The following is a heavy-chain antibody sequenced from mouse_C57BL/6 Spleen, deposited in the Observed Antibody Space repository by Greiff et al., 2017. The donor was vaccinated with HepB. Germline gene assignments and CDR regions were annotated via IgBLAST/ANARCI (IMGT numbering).Heavy chain of an antibody. CDR1: GYTFTSYW. Sequence: QVQLKQPGAELVMPGASVKLSCQASGYTFTSYWMHWVKQRPGQGLDWIGEIDPSDSYTNYTQKFKGKSTLPADKSSSTAYMQLSSLTSEDSAVYYCARHFDYWGQGTTLTVSS. CDR2: IDPSDSYT. CDR3: ARHFDY. J-gene: IGHJ2*01. V-gene: IGHV1-69*01.